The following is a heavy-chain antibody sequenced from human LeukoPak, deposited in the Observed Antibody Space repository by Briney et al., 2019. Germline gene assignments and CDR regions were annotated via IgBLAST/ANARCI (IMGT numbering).Heavy chain of an antibody. CDR3: ARDYNPYYYGSGSYSPIDY. CDR1: GFTFSDYG. V-gene: IGHV3-33*01. D-gene: IGHD3-10*01. J-gene: IGHJ4*02. Sequence: GRSLRLSCAASGFTFSDYGMHWVRQAPGKGLEWVAVIWYDGSNKDYAESVKGRFTISRDNSKNTLYLQMNSLRAEDTAVYYCARDYNPYYYGSGSYSPIDYWGQGTLVTVSS. CDR2: IWYDGSNK.